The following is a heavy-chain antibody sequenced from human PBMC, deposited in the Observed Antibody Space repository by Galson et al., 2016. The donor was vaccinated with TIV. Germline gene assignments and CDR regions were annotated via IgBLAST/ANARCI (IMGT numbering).Heavy chain of an antibody. CDR2: ISFDGSNK. D-gene: IGHD6-6*01. V-gene: IGHV3-30*01. CDR3: GRGRRARLQDTFDI. CDR1: GFPFSSYA. J-gene: IGHJ3*02. Sequence: SLRLSCAASGFPFSSYAMHWVRQAPGKGLQWVAVISFDGSNKYYADSVKGRFTISRDSSKNTLYLQVNSLRTEDTAVYYCGRGRRARLQDTFDIWGQGTVVTVSS.